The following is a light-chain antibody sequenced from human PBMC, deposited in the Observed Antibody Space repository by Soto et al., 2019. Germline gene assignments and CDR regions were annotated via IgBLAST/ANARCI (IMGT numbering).Light chain of an antibody. CDR1: SSDVGTYNY. Sequence: QSVLTQPASVSGSPGQSFTISCTGTSSDVGTYNYVSWYQHRPGKAPKLMIYDVSYRPSGVSNRFSGSKSANTASLTISGLQAEDEADYYCSSYTTSNTQVFGGGTKVTVL. J-gene: IGLJ3*02. CDR3: SSYTTSNTQV. CDR2: DVS. V-gene: IGLV2-14*01.